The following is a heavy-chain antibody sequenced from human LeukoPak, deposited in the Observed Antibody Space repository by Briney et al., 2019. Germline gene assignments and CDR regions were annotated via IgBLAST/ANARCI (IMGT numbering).Heavy chain of an antibody. J-gene: IGHJ5*02. CDR1: GGSISSYY. Sequence: SETLSLTCSVSGGSISSYYWNWIRQPPGKELEWIGYIYYSGSTNYNPSLKSRVTISVDTSKNQFSLKLSSVTAADTAVYYCARDRAGYYGTPFDPWGQATLVTVSS. D-gene: IGHD3-9*01. V-gene: IGHV4-59*01. CDR3: ARDRAGYYGTPFDP. CDR2: IYYSGST.